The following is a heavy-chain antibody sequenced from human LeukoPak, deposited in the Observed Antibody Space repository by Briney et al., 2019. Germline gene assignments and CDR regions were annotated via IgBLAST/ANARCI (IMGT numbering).Heavy chain of an antibody. J-gene: IGHJ5*02. CDR2: INSDGSST. V-gene: IGHV3-74*03. Sequence: GGSLRPSCAASRFTFSSNWMHWVRQAPGKGLVWVSCINSDGSSTKYADSVKGRFTVSRDNAKNTLYLQMNSLRVEDTAVYYCARAFGSLGLDPWGQGTLVTVSS. D-gene: IGHD2-15*01. CDR3: ARAFGSLGLDP. CDR1: RFTFSSNW.